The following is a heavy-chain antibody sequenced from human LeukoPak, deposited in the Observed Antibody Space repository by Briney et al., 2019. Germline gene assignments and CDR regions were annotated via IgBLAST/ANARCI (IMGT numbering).Heavy chain of an antibody. CDR2: IYYSGST. D-gene: IGHD6-13*01. V-gene: IGHV4-39*01. CDR1: GGSISSSSYY. J-gene: IGHJ6*02. Sequence: ETLSLTCTVSGGSISSSSYYWGWIRQPPGKGLEWIGSIYYSGSTYYNPSLKSRVTISVDTSKNQFSLKLSSVTAADTAVYYCARHVNSSSWYGGYYYYYGMDVWGQGTTVTVSS. CDR3: ARHVNSSSWYGGYYYYYGMDV.